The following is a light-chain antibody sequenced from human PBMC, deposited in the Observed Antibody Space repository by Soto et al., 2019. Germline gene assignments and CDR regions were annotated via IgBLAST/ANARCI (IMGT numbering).Light chain of an antibody. Sequence: EGVLIESPATASVSKGEGVTLSCRASQTISNDLAWYQQKPGQAPRLLIYGASTRATGVPARFSGGGSGTEFTLTISSLQSEDFAFYYCQQNNKWPPVTFGGGTRVDI. CDR3: QQNNKWPPVT. V-gene: IGKV3-15*01. CDR2: GAS. CDR1: QTISND. J-gene: IGKJ4*01.